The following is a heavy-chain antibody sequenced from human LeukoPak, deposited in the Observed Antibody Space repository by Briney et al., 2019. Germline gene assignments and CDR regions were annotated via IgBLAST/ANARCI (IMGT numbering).Heavy chain of an antibody. J-gene: IGHJ4*02. CDR1: GFTVSSNY. Sequence: PGGSLRLSCAASGFTVSSNYMSWVRQAPGKGLEWVSAISGSGGSTYYADSVKGRFTISRDNSKNTLYLQMNSLRAEDTAVYYCAKDIGYGSDAKGGYRGQGTLVTVSS. D-gene: IGHD3-10*01. V-gene: IGHV3-23*01. CDR3: AKDIGYGSDAKGGY. CDR2: ISGSGGST.